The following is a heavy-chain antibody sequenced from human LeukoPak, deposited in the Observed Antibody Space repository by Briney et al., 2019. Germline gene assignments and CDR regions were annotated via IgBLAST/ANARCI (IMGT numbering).Heavy chain of an antibody. CDR2: IYAGDSHT. Sequence: GESLKISRKGSGYSFTSYWIGWVRPMPGKGLEWMGLIYAGDSHTRYTPSFPGQVTISADKSISTAYLQWSSLKASETAMFYCASQVGSYRQGWFAPWGQGTLVTVPS. CDR1: GYSFTSYW. J-gene: IGHJ5*02. V-gene: IGHV5-51*01. D-gene: IGHD1-26*01. CDR3: ASQVGSYRQGWFAP.